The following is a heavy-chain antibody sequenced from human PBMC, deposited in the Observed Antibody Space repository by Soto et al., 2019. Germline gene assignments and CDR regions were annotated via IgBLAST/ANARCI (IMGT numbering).Heavy chain of an antibody. CDR3: AKALTEYSSSALFDY. J-gene: IGHJ4*02. V-gene: IGHV3-9*01. CDR2: ISWNSGSI. Sequence: ESGGGLVQPGRSLRLSCAASGFTFDDYAMHWVRQAPGKGLEWVSGISWNSGSIGYADSVKGRFTISRDNAKNSLYLQMNSLRAEDTALYYCAKALTEYSSSALFDYWGQGTLVTVSS. CDR1: GFTFDDYA. D-gene: IGHD6-6*01.